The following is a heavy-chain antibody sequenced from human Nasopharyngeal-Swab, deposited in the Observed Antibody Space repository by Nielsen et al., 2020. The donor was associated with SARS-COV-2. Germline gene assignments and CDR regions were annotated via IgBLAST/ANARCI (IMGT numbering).Heavy chain of an antibody. CDR1: NYNFRDHA. J-gene: IGHJ4*02. V-gene: IGHV1-18*01. CDR3: VRGNTAYYYHDFDL. CDR2: ISPLTGNL. D-gene: IGHD3-10*01. Sequence: VKVSCKTSNYNFRDHAITWVRQAPGQGLEWMGWISPLTGNLNYLPTFHGRVTMTTDTAASTAYLELRSLRSDDTAVYFCVRGNTAYYYHDFDLWGQGTLVTVSS.